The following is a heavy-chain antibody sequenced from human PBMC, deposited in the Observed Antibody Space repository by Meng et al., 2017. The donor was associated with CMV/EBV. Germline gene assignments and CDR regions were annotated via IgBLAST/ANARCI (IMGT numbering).Heavy chain of an antibody. Sequence: ASEFTFSNAWMSWVRQAPGKGLEWVGRIKSKTDGGTTDYAAPVKGRFTISRDDSKNTLYLQMNSLKTEDTAVYYCTTTIFGLYYFDYWGQGTLVTVSS. V-gene: IGHV3-15*01. CDR2: IKSKTDGGTT. CDR3: TTTIFGLYYFDY. D-gene: IGHD3-3*01. J-gene: IGHJ4*02. CDR1: EFTFSNAW.